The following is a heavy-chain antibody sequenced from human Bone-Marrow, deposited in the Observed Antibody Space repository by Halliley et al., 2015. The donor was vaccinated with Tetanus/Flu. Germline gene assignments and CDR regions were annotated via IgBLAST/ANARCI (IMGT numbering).Heavy chain of an antibody. V-gene: IGHV4-59*01. D-gene: IGHD2-2*01. J-gene: IGHJ4*02. Sequence: GKGLEWIGYKYYSGSAKYNPSLKSRATISVDTSKNQFSLKLSSVTAADTAVYYCARDYQLLSFWGQGTLVTVSS. CDR2: KYYSGSA. CDR3: ARDYQLLSF.